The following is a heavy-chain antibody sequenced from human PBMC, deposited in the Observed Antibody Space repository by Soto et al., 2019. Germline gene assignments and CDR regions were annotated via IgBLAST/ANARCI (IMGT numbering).Heavy chain of an antibody. D-gene: IGHD3-22*01. V-gene: IGHV1-69*06. CDR2: IVPIFGTP. CDR1: GGTFNNYA. CDR3: AMDHYDSTGHDKYYYCGMED. Sequence: QVQLVQSGAEVKKPGSSVKVSCKASGGTFNNYAITWVRQAPGQGLEWMGGIVPIFGTPKYAQKFQGRVTITAEKSTNMAYMELGSLRSEDTAVYFCAMDHYDSTGHDKYYYCGMEDWGQGTTVTVSS. J-gene: IGHJ6*02.